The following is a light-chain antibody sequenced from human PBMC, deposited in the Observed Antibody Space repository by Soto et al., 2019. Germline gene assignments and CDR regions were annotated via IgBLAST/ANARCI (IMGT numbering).Light chain of an antibody. CDR2: KAS. CDR1: QTISSW. V-gene: IGKV1-5*03. J-gene: IGKJ1*01. CDR3: QHYNSYSEA. Sequence: DIQMTQSPSTLCESVVDGVTITCLASQTISSWLAWYQQKPGKAPKLLIYKASTLKSGVPSRFSGSGSGTEFTLTISSLQPDDFATYYCQHYNSYSEAFGQGTKVDIK.